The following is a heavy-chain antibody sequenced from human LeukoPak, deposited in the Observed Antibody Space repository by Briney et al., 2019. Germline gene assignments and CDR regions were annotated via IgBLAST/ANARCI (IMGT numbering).Heavy chain of an antibody. CDR1: GGSISSYY. V-gene: IGHV3-11*01. J-gene: IGHJ4*02. D-gene: IGHD3-22*01. Sequence: LSLTCTVSGGSISSYYWSWIRQAPGKGLEWVSYISSSGSTIYYADSVKGRFTISRDNAKNSLYLQMNSLRAEDTAVYYCARSAYDSSGYYPYWGQGTLVTVSP. CDR2: ISSSGSTI. CDR3: ARSAYDSSGYYPY.